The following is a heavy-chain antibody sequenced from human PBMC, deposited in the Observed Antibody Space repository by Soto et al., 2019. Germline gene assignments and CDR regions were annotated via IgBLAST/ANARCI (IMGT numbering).Heavy chain of an antibody. Sequence: PGGPLRLSCAASGCTFSIYSMNWVRQAPGKGLEWVSSISSSSSYIYYADSVKGRFTISRDNAKNSLYLQMNSLRAEDTAVYYYVGGSYSGYWGQGTLVTVSS. V-gene: IGHV3-21*01. J-gene: IGHJ4*02. CDR2: ISSSSSYI. CDR3: VGGSYSGY. D-gene: IGHD3-16*01. CDR1: GCTFSIYS.